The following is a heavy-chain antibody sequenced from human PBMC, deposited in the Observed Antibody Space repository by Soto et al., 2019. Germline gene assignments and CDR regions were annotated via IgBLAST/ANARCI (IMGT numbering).Heavy chain of an antibody. CDR1: GGSISGGGYY. V-gene: IGHV4-31*11. CDR2: IYYSGST. J-gene: IGHJ3*02. Sequence: QVQLQESGAGLVKPSQTLSLTCAVSGGSISGGGYYWSWIRQHPGKGLEWIGYIYYSGSTYYNPSLKSRVTISVDTSKNQFSRQLSFVTAADTAVYYCAGDNVLYDSSGYFHEAFDIWGQGTMVTVSS. CDR3: AGDNVLYDSSGYFHEAFDI. D-gene: IGHD3-22*01.